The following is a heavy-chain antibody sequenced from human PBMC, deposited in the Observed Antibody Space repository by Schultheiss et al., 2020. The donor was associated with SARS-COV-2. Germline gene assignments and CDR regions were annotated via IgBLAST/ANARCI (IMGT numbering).Heavy chain of an antibody. J-gene: IGHJ4*02. CDR2: ISGTGTTI. V-gene: IGHV3-11*04. CDR3: VRKPPDF. Sequence: GESLKISCAASGFTFSDYYMNWIRQAPGKGLEWVSYISGTGTTIYHADSVKGRFAVSRDNARDSLYLQMNNLRAEDTAVYYCVRKPPDFWGQGTLVTVSS. D-gene: IGHD1-14*01. CDR1: GFTFSDYY.